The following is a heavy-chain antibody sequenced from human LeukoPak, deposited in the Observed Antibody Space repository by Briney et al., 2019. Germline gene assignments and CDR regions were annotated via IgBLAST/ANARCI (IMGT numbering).Heavy chain of an antibody. CDR2: INHSGST. D-gene: IGHD3-16*02. V-gene: IGHV4-34*01. CDR1: GGSFSGYY. CDR3: AREGSGYPDAFDI. J-gene: IGHJ3*02. Sequence: PSETLSLTCAVYGGSFSGYYWSWIRQPPGKGLEWIGEINHSGSTNYNPSLKSRVTISVDTSKNQFSLKLSSVTAADTAVYYCAREGSGYPDAFDIWGQGTMVTVSS.